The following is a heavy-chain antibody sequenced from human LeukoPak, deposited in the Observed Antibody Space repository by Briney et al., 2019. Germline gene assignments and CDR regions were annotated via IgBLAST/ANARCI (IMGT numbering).Heavy chain of an antibody. CDR1: GYTFTSYA. Sequence: ASVKVSCEASGYTFTSYAMHWVRQAPGQRLEWMGWINAGNGNTKYSQKFQGRVTITRDTSASTAYMELSSLRSEDTAVFYCARTEMATILDFDYWGQGTPVTVSS. CDR3: ARTEMATILDFDY. J-gene: IGHJ4*02. V-gene: IGHV1-3*01. CDR2: INAGNGNT. D-gene: IGHD5-24*01.